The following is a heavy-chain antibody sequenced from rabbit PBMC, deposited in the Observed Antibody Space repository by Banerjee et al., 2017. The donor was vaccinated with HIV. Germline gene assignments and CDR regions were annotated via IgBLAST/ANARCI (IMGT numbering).Heavy chain of an antibody. V-gene: IGHV1S45*01. CDR2: IDGGSSGNT. J-gene: IGHJ3*01. CDR1: GFTINSSYW. D-gene: IGHD6-1*01. Sequence: QEQLEESGGDLVKPEGSLILTCKASGFTINSSYWICWVRQAPGKGLEWIGCIDGGSSGNTWYASWAKGRFTVSKASSTTVTLQMTSLTAADTATYFCARAPAYAGYGYATTRLDLWGPGTLVTVS. CDR3: ARAPAYAGYGYATTRLDL.